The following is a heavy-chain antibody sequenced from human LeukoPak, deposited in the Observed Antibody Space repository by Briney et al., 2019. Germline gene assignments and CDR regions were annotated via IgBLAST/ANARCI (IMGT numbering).Heavy chain of an antibody. CDR2: ISAYNGNT. Sequence: ASVKVAGKASCYTFTSYGISWVRLAPGRGLEWMGWISAYNGNTNYAQKLQGRVTINTDTSTSTAYMELRSLRSDDTAVYYCARVEAAAGFDAFDIWGQGTMVTVSS. D-gene: IGHD6-13*01. J-gene: IGHJ3*02. V-gene: IGHV1-18*04. CDR1: CYTFTSYG. CDR3: ARVEAAAGFDAFDI.